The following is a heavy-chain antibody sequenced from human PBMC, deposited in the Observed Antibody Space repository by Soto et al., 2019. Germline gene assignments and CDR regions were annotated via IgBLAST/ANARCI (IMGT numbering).Heavy chain of an antibody. CDR3: ARGYDFVWGSYRSDAFDI. CDR2: LNAGNSNR. D-gene: IGHD3-16*02. Sequence: ASVKVSCKASGYTFTNNAIHWVRQAPGQRLEWLGWLNAGNSNREYSQKFQGRIIMTKDTSASTAYMELGSLISEDTAVYYCARGYDFVWGSYRSDAFDIWGQGTMVTVSS. V-gene: IGHV1-3*01. CDR1: GYTFTNNA. J-gene: IGHJ3*02.